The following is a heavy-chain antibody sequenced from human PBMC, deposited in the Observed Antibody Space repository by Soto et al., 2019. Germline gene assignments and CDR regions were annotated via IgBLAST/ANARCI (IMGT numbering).Heavy chain of an antibody. CDR1: RDTFTSYY. CDR3: AGAAVTGTAGLDF. J-gene: IGHJ4*02. Sequence: GASVKVSCKAPRDTFTSYYINWVRQAPGQGIEWMGWINPNSGGTKSAEKFQGRVTMTRDTSISTAYMELSRLTSDDTAVYYCAGAAVTGTAGLDFWGQGTQVTVSS. D-gene: IGHD6-19*01. V-gene: IGHV1-2*02. CDR2: INPNSGGT.